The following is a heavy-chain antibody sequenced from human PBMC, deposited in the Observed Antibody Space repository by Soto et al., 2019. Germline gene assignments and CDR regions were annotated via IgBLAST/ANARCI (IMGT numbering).Heavy chain of an antibody. J-gene: IGHJ6*02. CDR2: ISYDGSNK. D-gene: IGHD4-4*01. V-gene: IGHV3-30*18. CDR1: GFTFSSYG. CDR3: AKDLNYSNYVLGWRYYGMDV. Sequence: QVQLVESGGGVVQPGRSLRLSCAASGFTFSSYGMHWVRQAPGKGLEWVAVISYDGSNKYYADSVKGRFTISRDNSKNTLYLLMNSLRAEDTAVYYCAKDLNYSNYVLGWRYYGMDVWGQGTTVTVSS.